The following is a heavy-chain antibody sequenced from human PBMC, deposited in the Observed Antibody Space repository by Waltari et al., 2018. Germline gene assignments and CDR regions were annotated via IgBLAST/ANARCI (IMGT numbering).Heavy chain of an antibody. D-gene: IGHD3-10*01. Sequence: EVQLVETGGGLIQPGGSLRLSCAASGFTVSGNYMSWVRQAPGKGLEWVSVIYNSGNTYYSDSVKGRFTISRDNSKNTLYLQMNSLRAEDTAVYYCAREGASGSYYLGYWGQGTLVTVSS. CDR2: IYNSGNT. CDR1: GFTVSGNY. V-gene: IGHV3-53*02. CDR3: AREGASGSYYLGY. J-gene: IGHJ4*02.